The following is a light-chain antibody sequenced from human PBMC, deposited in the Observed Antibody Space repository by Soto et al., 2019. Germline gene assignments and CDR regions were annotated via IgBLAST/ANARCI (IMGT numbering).Light chain of an antibody. CDR1: QSVSASY. V-gene: IGKV3-20*01. Sequence: EVVLTQSPGTLSLSSGERATLSCRASQSVSASYIAWYQQKPGQAPRLLIYGASTRATDVPDRFSGSGSGTDFTLTISRLEPEDFAVYYCQQYGSSLLTFGGGTKVDIK. CDR3: QQYGSSLLT. J-gene: IGKJ4*01. CDR2: GAS.